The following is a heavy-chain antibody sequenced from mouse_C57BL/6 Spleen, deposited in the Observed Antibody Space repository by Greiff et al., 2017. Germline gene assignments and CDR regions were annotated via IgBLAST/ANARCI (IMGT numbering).Heavy chain of an antibody. J-gene: IGHJ2*01. CDR3: ARSGYGRRYVVDC. CDR1: GYTFTSYG. CDR2: IYPRSGNT. Sequence: QVQLQQSGAELARPGASVKLSCKASGYTFTSYGISWVKQRTGQGLEWIGEIYPRSGNTYYNEKFKGKATLTADKSSSTAYMELRSLPSEDSAVYFCARSGYGRRYVVDCWGQGTTRTVTS. V-gene: IGHV1-81*01. D-gene: IGHD1-1*01.